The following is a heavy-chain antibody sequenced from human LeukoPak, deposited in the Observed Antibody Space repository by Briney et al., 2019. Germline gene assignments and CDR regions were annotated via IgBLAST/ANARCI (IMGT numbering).Heavy chain of an antibody. CDR3: AYDSSGYPARGDAFDI. CDR2: ISAYNGNT. Sequence: ASVKVSCKASGRTFSSYAISWVRQAPGRGLEWMGWISAYNGNTNYAQKLQGRVTMTTDTSTSTAYMELRSLRSDDTAVYYCAYDSSGYPARGDAFDIWGQGTMVTVSS. V-gene: IGHV1-18*01. J-gene: IGHJ3*02. CDR1: GRTFSSYA. D-gene: IGHD3-22*01.